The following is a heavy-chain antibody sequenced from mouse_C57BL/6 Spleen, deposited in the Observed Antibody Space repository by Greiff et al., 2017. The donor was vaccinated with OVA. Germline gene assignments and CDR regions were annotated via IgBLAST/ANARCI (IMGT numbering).Heavy chain of an antibody. CDR2: ISDGGSYT. V-gene: IGHV5-4*03. CDR3: ARTGTWYFDV. D-gene: IGHD4-1*01. Sequence: EVKLVESGGGLVKPGGSLKLSCAASGFTFSSYAMSWVRQTPEKRLEWVATISDGGSYTYYPDNVKGRFTISRDNAQNNLYLQMSHLKSEDTAMYYCARTGTWYFDVWGTGTTVTVSS. J-gene: IGHJ1*03. CDR1: GFTFSSYA.